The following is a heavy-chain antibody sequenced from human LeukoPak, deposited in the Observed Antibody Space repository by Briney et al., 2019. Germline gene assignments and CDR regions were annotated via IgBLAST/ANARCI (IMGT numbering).Heavy chain of an antibody. V-gene: IGHV1-2*02. CDR1: GYTFSDYY. CDR2: MNPNSGGT. Sequence: GASVNVSCKPSGYTFSDYYLHWVRQAPGQGLEWMGWMNPNSGGTNYAQKFQGRITMTGDTSTAYLELSRLRSDDTAVYYCARDLGSTIIVGGDAFDLWGQGTMVTVSS. CDR3: ARDLGSTIIVGGDAFDL. D-gene: IGHD3-22*01. J-gene: IGHJ3*01.